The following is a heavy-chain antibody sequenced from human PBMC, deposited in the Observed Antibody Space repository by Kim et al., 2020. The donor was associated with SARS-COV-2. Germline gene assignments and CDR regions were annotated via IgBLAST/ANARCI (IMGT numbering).Heavy chain of an antibody. CDR3: ARWASNPEGTFDY. D-gene: IGHD4-4*01. CDR1: GYSISSGYY. CDR2: IYHSGST. V-gene: IGHV4-38-2*02. Sequence: SQTLSLTCTVSGYSISSGYYWGWIRQPPGKGLEWIGSIYHSGSTYYNPSLKSRVTISVDTSKNQFSLKLSSVTAADTAVYYCARWASNPEGTFDYWGQGT. J-gene: IGHJ4*02.